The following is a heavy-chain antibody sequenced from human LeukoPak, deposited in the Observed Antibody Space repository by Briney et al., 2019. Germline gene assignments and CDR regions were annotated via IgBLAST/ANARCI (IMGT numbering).Heavy chain of an antibody. CDR3: ASEGYSNYNFDY. CDR2: ISGSGGNT. J-gene: IGHJ4*02. CDR1: GLTFSNYG. D-gene: IGHD4-11*01. V-gene: IGHV3-23*01. Sequence: GGSLRLSCAASGLTFSNYGMSWVRQAPGKGLEWVSAISGSGGNTYYADSVKGRFTISRDNSKNTLYLQMNSLRAEDTAVYYCASEGYSNYNFDYWGQGTLVTVSS.